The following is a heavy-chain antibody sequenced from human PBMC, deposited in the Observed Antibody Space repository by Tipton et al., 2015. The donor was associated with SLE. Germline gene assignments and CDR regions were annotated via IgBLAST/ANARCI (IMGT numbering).Heavy chain of an antibody. CDR1: GDSISSSFHY. J-gene: IGHJ4*02. D-gene: IGHD3-22*01. CDR3: ARSRLGDYDSAGYSVTFDH. CDR2: IYYRGHT. Sequence: LRLSCIVSGDSISSSFHYWGWIRQAPGKGLEWIGSIYYRGHTYYNPSLKSRLTISVDTSRDPFSLKMTSVTAADTAVYFCARSRLGDYDSAGYSVTFDHWGQGTLVTVSS. V-gene: IGHV4-39*02.